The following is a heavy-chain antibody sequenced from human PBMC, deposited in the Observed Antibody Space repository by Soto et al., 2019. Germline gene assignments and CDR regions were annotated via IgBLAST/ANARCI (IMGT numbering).Heavy chain of an antibody. Sequence: PSETLSLTCAVYGGSFSGYYWSWIRQPPGKGLEWIGEINHSGSTNYNPSLKSRVTISVDTSKNQFSLKLSSVTAAYTAVYYCARDSFDYWGQGTLVTVSS. J-gene: IGHJ4*02. V-gene: IGHV4-34*01. CDR1: GGSFSGYY. CDR3: ARDSFDY. CDR2: INHSGST.